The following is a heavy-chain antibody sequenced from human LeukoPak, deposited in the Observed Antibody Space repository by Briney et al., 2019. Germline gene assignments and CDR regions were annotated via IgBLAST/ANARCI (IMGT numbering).Heavy chain of an antibody. Sequence: GGSLRLSCAASGFTFSSYWMSWVRQAPGKGLEWVANIKQDGSEKYYVDSVKGRFTISRDNATNSLYLQMNSLRAEDTAVYYCARDETGYCSSTSCYAPNWFDPWGQGTLVTVSS. CDR2: IKQDGSEK. J-gene: IGHJ5*02. CDR3: ARDETGYCSSTSCYAPNWFDP. D-gene: IGHD2-2*01. V-gene: IGHV3-7*01. CDR1: GFTFSSYW.